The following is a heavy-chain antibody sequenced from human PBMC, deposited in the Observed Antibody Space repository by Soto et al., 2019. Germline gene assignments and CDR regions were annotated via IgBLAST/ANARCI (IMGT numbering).Heavy chain of an antibody. CDR1: GGSTSSSSYY. CDR3: ARYYYDSSGYWGWFDP. V-gene: IGHV4-39*01. Sequence: PSETLSLTCTVPGGSTSSSSYYWGWIRQPPGKGLEWIGSIYYSGSTYYNPSLKSRVTISVDTSKNQFSLKLSSVTAADTAVYYCARYYYDSSGYWGWFDPWGQGTLVTVSS. J-gene: IGHJ5*02. D-gene: IGHD3-22*01. CDR2: IYYSGST.